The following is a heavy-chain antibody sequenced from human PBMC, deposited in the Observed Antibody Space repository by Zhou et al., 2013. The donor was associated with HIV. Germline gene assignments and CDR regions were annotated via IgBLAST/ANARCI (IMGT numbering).Heavy chain of an antibody. V-gene: IGHV1-8*02. Sequence: QVHLVQSGAEVKEPGASVKISCKTEYSFSIYYMHWVRQAPGQGLEWMGWILPNSGKGYYAQRFQGRVTMSRNISTTTAHMELSSLTSEDTAVYYCGRRGSWGDRTTIIRGGVDVWGQGTTVSVSS. CDR2: ILPNSGKG. CDR3: GRRGSWGDRTTIIRGGVDV. D-gene: IGHD3-10*01. J-gene: IGHJ6*02. CDR1: EYSFSIYY.